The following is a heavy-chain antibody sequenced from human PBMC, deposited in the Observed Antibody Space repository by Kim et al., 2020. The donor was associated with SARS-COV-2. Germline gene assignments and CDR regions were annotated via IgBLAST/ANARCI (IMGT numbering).Heavy chain of an antibody. CDR3: ARDYGDFYFDY. J-gene: IGHJ4*02. Sequence: ADSVKGRSTHSRDNSKNTLYLQMHSLRAEDTAVYYCARDYGDFYFDYWGPGTLVTVSS. V-gene: IGHV3-66*01. D-gene: IGHD3-3*01.